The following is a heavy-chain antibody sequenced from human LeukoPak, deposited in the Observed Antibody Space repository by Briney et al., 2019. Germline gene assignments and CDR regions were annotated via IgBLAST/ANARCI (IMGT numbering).Heavy chain of an antibody. V-gene: IGHV3-13*01. CDR1: GFTFSSYD. CDR2: IGTAGDT. J-gene: IGHJ4*02. D-gene: IGHD3-22*01. CDR3: ARGLYYDSSGYLFDY. Sequence: GGSLRLSCAASGFTFSSYDMHWVRQATGKGLEWVSAIGTAGDTYYPGSVKGRFTISRENAKNSLYLQMNSLRAGDTAVYYCARGLYYDSSGYLFDYWGQGTLVTVSS.